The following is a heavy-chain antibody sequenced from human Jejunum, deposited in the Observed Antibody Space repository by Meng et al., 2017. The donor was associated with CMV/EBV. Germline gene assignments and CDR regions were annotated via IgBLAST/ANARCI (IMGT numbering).Heavy chain of an antibody. Sequence: ASGFTFSIYEMNWVRQAPGKGLEWVSYISSSGTTIYYADSVKGRFTISRDNAKNSLCLQMNSLRAEDTAVYYCARGVYDSSGYYYPWGQGTLVTVSS. J-gene: IGHJ5*02. CDR2: ISSSGTTI. CDR1: GFTFSIYE. V-gene: IGHV3-48*03. D-gene: IGHD3-22*01. CDR3: ARGVYDSSGYYYP.